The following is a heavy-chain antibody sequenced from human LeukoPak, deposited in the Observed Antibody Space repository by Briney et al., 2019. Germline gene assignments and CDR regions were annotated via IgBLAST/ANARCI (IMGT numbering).Heavy chain of an antibody. CDR2: IKSKTDGGTT. D-gene: IGHD4-11*01. CDR3: TTEPPTVTTFDY. Sequence: GGSLRLSCAASGFTFSNAWISWVRQAPGKGLEWVGRIKSKTDGGTTDYAAPVKGRFTISRDDSKNTLYLQMNSLKTEDTAVYYCTTEPPTVTTFDYWGQGTLVTVSS. J-gene: IGHJ4*02. V-gene: IGHV3-15*01. CDR1: GFTFSNAW.